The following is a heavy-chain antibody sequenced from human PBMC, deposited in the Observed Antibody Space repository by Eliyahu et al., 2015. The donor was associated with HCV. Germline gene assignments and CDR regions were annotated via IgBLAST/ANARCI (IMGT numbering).Heavy chain of an antibody. J-gene: IGHJ6*02. Sequence: QLQLQESGPGLVKPSETLSLTCAXSGGSVSXSSYHWGWXRQPPGXGLEWIGSVSYSASTYYNPSLKSRVTISVDTSKNQFSLRLNSVTAADTAVYYRARRDLTPRANYYYAMDVWGQGTTVTVSS. CDR3: ARRDLTPRANYYYAMDV. D-gene: IGHD3-9*01. CDR2: VSYSAST. CDR1: GGSVSXSSYH. V-gene: IGHV4-39*01.